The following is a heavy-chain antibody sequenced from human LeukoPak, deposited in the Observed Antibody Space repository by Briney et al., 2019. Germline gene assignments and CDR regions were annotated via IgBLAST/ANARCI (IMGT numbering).Heavy chain of an antibody. Sequence: GGSLRLSCAASGFTFSNYWMHWVRQAPGKGLVWVSRINTDGSNTNYADSVKGRFTISRDSSKSTLYLQMNSLRDDDSAAYFCARVYLERLTAGYFDHWGQGTQVTVSP. CDR2: INTDGSNT. CDR3: ARVYLERLTAGYFDH. V-gene: IGHV3-74*01. J-gene: IGHJ4*02. D-gene: IGHD2-8*01. CDR1: GFTFSNYW.